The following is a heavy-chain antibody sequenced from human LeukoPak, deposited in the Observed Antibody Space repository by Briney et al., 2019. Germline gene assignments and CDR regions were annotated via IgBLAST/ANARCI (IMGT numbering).Heavy chain of an antibody. CDR3: ARERFYSGSFYYFDY. CDR2: IVSSGTTI. J-gene: IGHJ4*02. Sequence: GGSLRLSRAASGFTFRFYGMSWVRQAPGKGLEWISYIVSSGTTIYYADSVKGRFTISRDNAKNSLFLQMNSLRAEDTAVYYCARERFYSGSFYYFDYWGQGALVTVSS. CDR1: GFTFRFYG. V-gene: IGHV3-48*03. D-gene: IGHD1-26*01.